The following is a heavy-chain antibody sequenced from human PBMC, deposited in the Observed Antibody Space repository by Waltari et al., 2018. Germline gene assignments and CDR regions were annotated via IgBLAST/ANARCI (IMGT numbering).Heavy chain of an antibody. V-gene: IGHV3-7*01. CDR2: IKQDGSEK. D-gene: IGHD1-26*01. Sequence: LQLQESGPGLVKPSETLSLTCTVSGGSISSSSYYWGWIRQPPGKGLEWVANIKQDGSEKYYVDSVKGRFTISRDNAKNSLYLQMNSLRAEDTAVYYCARENTERYYYMDVWGKGTTVTVSS. CDR1: GGSISSSSYY. CDR3: ARENTERYYYMDV. J-gene: IGHJ6*03.